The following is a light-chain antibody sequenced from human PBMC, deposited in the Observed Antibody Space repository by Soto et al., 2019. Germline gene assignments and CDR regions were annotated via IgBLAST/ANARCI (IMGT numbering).Light chain of an antibody. V-gene: IGKV3-11*01. CDR1: QRIGTY. CDR2: DSS. CDR3: QHRSNSPPTWT. J-gene: IGKJ1*01. Sequence: EIVLTQSPATLSLSPGDRATLSCRASQRIGTYLAWYQQKRGQAPRLLIYDSSNRATGIAARFSGSGSGTDFTLTIRTLAPEDFAVYFCQHRSNSPPTWTFGQGTKVEIK.